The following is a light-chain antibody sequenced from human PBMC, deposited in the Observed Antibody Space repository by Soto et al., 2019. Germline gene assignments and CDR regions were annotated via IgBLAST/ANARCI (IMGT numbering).Light chain of an antibody. CDR2: STS. V-gene: IGLV7-43*01. Sequence: QTVVTQEPSLTVSPGGTVTLTCASSTGAVTSGYYPNWFQQKPGQAPRELLYSTSNKHSWTPARFSGSLLGGNAALTLSGAQPEDEDEHDCLLYYGGAQGVFGGGTQLTVL. CDR1: TGAVTSGYY. J-gene: IGLJ2*01. CDR3: LLYYGGAQGV.